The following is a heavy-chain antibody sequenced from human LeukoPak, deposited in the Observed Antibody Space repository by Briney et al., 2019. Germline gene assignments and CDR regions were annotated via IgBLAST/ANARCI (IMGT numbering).Heavy chain of an antibody. V-gene: IGHV3-7*01. CDR2: IKQDGSEK. CDR3: ARVARSWQLSWFDP. Sequence: GGSLRLSCAASGFTFSSYWMSWVRQAPGKGLEWVANIKQDGSEKHYVDSVKGRFTISRDNAKNSLYLQMNSLRADDTAVYYCARVARSWQLSWFDPWGQGTLVTVSS. J-gene: IGHJ5*02. D-gene: IGHD6-13*01. CDR1: GFTFSSYW.